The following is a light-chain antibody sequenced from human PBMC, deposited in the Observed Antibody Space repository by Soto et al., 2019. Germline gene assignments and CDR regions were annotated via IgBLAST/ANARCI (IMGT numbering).Light chain of an antibody. CDR2: EVT. J-gene: IGLJ2*01. V-gene: IGLV2-8*01. CDR1: SSDVGGYDY. CDR3: CSYSGINNVI. Sequence: QSALTQPPSASGSPGQSVTISCTGTSSDVGGYDYVSWYQQPSGNAPKLMIYEVTKRPSGVPDRFSGTKSGNTAALTVSGLQAEDEADYYCCSYSGINNVIFGAGTKLTVL.